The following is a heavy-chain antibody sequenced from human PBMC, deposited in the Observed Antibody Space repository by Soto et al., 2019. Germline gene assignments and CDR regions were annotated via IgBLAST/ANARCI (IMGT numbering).Heavy chain of an antibody. CDR2: ITNRGTHT. Sequence: EVQLMESGGGLVQPGESLRLSCTASGFSFSSYTMNWVRQAPGKGLQWVASITNRGTHTYSAESVKGRVTISRDNDKNSLYLQMNNLGAEDTATYYCARAHEVAWFDSWGLGALVTVTS. J-gene: IGHJ5*01. V-gene: IGHV3-21*02. CDR3: ARAHEVAWFDS. CDR1: GFSFSSYT. D-gene: IGHD2-15*01.